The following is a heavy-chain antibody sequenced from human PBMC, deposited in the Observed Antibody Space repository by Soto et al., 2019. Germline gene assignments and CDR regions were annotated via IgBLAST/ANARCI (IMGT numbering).Heavy chain of an antibody. J-gene: IGHJ6*02. CDR1: GFTFSSYW. CDR2: INSDGSST. V-gene: IGHV3-74*01. Sequence: EVQLVESGGGLVQPGGSLRLSCAASGFTFSSYWWHWVRQAPGKGRVWFSRINSDGSSTSYADSVKGRFTISRDNAKNTLYLQMNSLRAEDTAVYYCARVSSYYYYGMDVWGQGTTVTVSS. CDR3: ARVSSYYYYGMDV.